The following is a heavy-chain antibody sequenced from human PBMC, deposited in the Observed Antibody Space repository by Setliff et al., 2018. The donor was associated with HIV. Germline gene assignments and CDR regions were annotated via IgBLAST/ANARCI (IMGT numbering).Heavy chain of an antibody. CDR1: GFTFSSYG. Sequence: PGGSLRLSCAASGFTFSSYGMHWVRQAPGKGLEWVAFIRYDGSNKYYADSVKGRFTISRDNSKNTLYLQMNSLRAEDTAVYYCAKDRYYDSSGSPFDYWGQGTQVTVSS. J-gene: IGHJ4*02. CDR3: AKDRYYDSSGSPFDY. D-gene: IGHD3-22*01. CDR2: IRYDGSNK. V-gene: IGHV3-30*02.